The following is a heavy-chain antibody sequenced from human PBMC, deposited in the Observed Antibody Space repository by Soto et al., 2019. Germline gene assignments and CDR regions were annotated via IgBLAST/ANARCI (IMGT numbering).Heavy chain of an antibody. V-gene: IGHV4-4*02. CDR1: VGSISSSNW. CDR2: IYHSGST. Sequence: QVQLQESGPGLVKPSGTLSLTCAVSVGSISSSNWWSWVRQPPGKGLQWIGEIYHSGSTNYIPSLKSRVTISVDTSRKQFSMKLSSVTAADPAVYYWARRWGEGRVDCWGQGTLVTVSS. J-gene: IGHJ4*02. CDR3: ARRWGEGRVDC. D-gene: IGHD3-10*01.